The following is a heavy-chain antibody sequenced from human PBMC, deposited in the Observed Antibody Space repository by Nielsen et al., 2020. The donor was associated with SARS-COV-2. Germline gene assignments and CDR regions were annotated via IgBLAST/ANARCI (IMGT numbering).Heavy chain of an antibody. J-gene: IGHJ6*03. Sequence: WIRQSSSRGLEWLGRTYYRSKWYNDYAVSVKSRITINPDTSKNQFSLQLNSVTPEDTAVYYCAKDRWEWSVQNNHYYYLDVWGKGTTVTVSS. D-gene: IGHD1-26*01. CDR2: TYYRSKWYN. CDR3: AKDRWEWSVQNNHYYYLDV. V-gene: IGHV6-1*01.